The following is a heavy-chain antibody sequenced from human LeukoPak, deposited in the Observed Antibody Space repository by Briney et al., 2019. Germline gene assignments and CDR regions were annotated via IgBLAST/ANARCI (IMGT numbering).Heavy chain of an antibody. Sequence: PSETLSLTCTVSGGSISSSSYYWGWIRQPPGKGLEWIGSIYYSGSTYYNPSLKSRVTISVDTSKNQFSLKLSSVTAADTAVYYCAPLDYDFWSGPFDYWGQGTLVTVSS. CDR1: GGSISSSSYY. CDR2: IYYSGST. D-gene: IGHD3-3*01. V-gene: IGHV4-39*01. J-gene: IGHJ4*02. CDR3: APLDYDFWSGPFDY.